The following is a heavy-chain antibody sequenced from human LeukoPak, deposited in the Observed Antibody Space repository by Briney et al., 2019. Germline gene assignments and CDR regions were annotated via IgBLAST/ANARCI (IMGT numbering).Heavy chain of an antibody. V-gene: IGHV1-2*02. CDR3: ARHGRFYDAFDI. D-gene: IGHD3-3*01. CDR1: GYTFTGYY. Sequence: ASVKVSCKASGYTFTGYYMHWVRQAPGHRLEWMGWINPNSGGTNYVQKFQGRVTMTRDTSISTAYMDLSRLRSDDTAVYYCARHGRFYDAFDIWGQGTMVTVSS. J-gene: IGHJ3*02. CDR2: INPNSGGT.